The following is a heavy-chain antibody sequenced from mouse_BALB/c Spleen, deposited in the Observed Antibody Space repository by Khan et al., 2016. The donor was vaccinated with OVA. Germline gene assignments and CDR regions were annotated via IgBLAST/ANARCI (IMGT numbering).Heavy chain of an antibody. V-gene: IGHV3-2*02. CDR3: ARGVRLDY. J-gene: IGHJ3*01. CDR2: INYSGST. D-gene: IGHD2-14*01. Sequence: EVQLQESGPGLVKPSQSLSLTCTVTGYSITSDYVWNWIRQFPGNKLGWVGYINYSGSTSYHPSLTSRISITRDTSKNQFFLQLNSVTTEETAKYSCARGVRLDYGGQGTLVTVSA. CDR1: GYSITSDYV.